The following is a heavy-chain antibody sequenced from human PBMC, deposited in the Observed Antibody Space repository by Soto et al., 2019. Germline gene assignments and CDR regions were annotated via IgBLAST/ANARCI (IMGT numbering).Heavy chain of an antibody. D-gene: IGHD4-4*01. Sequence: GASVKGSCKASGGTFSSYASSWVRQDTGQGLEWMGRIIPFIGTANYAQKFQGRVTITADESTSTAYMELTSLRSEDTAVYYCARVVMTTVPASYYYGMDVWGQGTTVTVSS. CDR3: ARVVMTTVPASYYYGMDV. J-gene: IGHJ6*02. CDR1: GGTFSSYA. CDR2: IIPFIGTA. V-gene: IGHV1-69*11.